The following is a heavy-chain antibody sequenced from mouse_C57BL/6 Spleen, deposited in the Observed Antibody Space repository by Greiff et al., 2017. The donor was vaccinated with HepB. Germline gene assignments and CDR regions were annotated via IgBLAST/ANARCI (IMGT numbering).Heavy chain of an antibody. V-gene: IGHV3-6*01. CDR3: ARGTTVVATGDY. CDR2: ISYDGSN. D-gene: IGHD1-1*01. CDR1: GYSITSGYY. J-gene: IGHJ2*01. Sequence: EVKLMESGPGLVKPSQSLSLTCSVTGYSITSGYYWNWIRQFPGNKLEWMGYISYDGSNNYNPSLKNRISITRDTSKNQFFLKLNSVTTEDTATYYCARGTTVVATGDYWGKGTTLTVSS.